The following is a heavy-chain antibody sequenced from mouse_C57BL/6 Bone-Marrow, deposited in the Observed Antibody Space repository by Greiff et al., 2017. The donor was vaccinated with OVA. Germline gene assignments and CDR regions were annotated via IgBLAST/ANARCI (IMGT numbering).Heavy chain of an antibody. J-gene: IGHJ3*01. CDR3: VRPTSTMVTEAWFAY. Sequence: EVQLVESGGGLVQPKGSLKLSCAASGFSFNTYAMNWVRQAPGKGLEWVARIRSKSNNYATYYADSVKDRFTISRDDPESMLYLQMNNLKTEDVAMYYCVRPTSTMVTEAWFAYWGQGTLVTVSA. CDR1: GFSFNTYA. V-gene: IGHV10-1*01. D-gene: IGHD2-2*01. CDR2: IRSKSNNYAT.